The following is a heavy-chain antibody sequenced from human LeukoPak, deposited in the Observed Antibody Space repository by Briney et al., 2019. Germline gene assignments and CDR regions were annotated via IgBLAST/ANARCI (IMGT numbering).Heavy chain of an antibody. V-gene: IGHV4-61*02. D-gene: IGHD7-27*01. J-gene: IGHJ6*03. CDR2: IYTSGST. Sequence: SQTLSLTCTVSGGSISSGSYYWSWIRQPAGKGLEWIGRIYTSGSTNYNPSLKSRVTISVDTSKNQFSLKLSSVTAADTAVYYCARGPLINWGSAGRNYYMDVWGKGTTVTVSS. CDR1: GGSISSGSYY. CDR3: ARGPLINWGSAGRNYYMDV.